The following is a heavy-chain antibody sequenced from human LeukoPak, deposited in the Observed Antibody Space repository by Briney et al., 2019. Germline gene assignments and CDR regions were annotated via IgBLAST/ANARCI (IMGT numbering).Heavy chain of an antibody. V-gene: IGHV3-30-3*01. Sequence: PGGSLRLSCAASRFTFSSYAMHWVRQAPGKGLEWVAVISYDGSNNYYADSVKGRFTISRDNSKDTLNLQMNSLRVEDTAVYYCARDPTLYNPAPYFYYMDVWGKGTTVTVSS. CDR1: RFTFSSYA. CDR2: ISYDGSNN. CDR3: ARDPTLYNPAPYFYYMDV. D-gene: IGHD5-24*01. J-gene: IGHJ6*03.